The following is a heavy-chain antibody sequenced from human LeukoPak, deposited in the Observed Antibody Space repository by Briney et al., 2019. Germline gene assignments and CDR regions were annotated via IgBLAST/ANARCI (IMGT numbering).Heavy chain of an antibody. Sequence: GGPLRLSCAASGFTFSSYEMNWVRQAPGKGLEWVSSISGGGDYTFYADSVKGRFTISRDNSKNTLYLQMNSLRAEDTAVYYCAKDPGGAYLVVNAFDIWGQGTMVTVSS. CDR1: GFTFSSYE. V-gene: IGHV3-23*01. D-gene: IGHD3-22*01. CDR2: ISGGGDYT. J-gene: IGHJ3*02. CDR3: AKDPGGAYLVVNAFDI.